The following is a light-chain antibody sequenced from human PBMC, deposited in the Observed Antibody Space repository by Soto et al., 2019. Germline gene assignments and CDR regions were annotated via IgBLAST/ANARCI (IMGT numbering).Light chain of an antibody. V-gene: IGKV3-20*01. CDR2: DAS. J-gene: IGKJ1*01. CDR1: QSVGLS. Sequence: EVVLTQSPATLSLSPGGRATLSCRASQSVGLSLAWYQQKPGQAHRLLIYDASERASGIPARFSGSGSGTDFTLTISRLEPEDFAVYYCQQYGSSPGTFGQGTKVDI. CDR3: QQYGSSPGT.